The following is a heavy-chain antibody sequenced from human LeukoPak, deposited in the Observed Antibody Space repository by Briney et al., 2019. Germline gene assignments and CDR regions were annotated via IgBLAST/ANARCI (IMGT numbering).Heavy chain of an antibody. CDR2: ISGSGGST. CDR3: AKDNSSSWYALDI. CDR1: GFTFSNYV. J-gene: IGHJ3*02. D-gene: IGHD6-13*01. Sequence: PGGSLRLSCAASGFTFSNYVMNWVRQAPGKGLEWVSGISGSGGSTYYADSVKGRFTISRDNSKNTLYLQMNSLRAEDTAVYYCAKDNSSSWYALDIWGQGTMVTVSS. V-gene: IGHV3-23*01.